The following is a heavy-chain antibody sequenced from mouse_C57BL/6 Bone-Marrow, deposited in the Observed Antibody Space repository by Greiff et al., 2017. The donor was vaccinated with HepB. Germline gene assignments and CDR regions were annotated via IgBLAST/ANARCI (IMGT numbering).Heavy chain of an antibody. CDR3: ASGLAYYFDY. CDR2: INPYNGGT. D-gene: IGHD6-1*01. V-gene: IGHV1-19*01. J-gene: IGHJ2*01. CDR1: GYTFTDYY. Sequence: VQLKQSGPVLVKPGASVKMSCKASGYTFTDYYMNWVKQSHGKSLEWIGVINPYNGGTSYNQKFKGKATLTVDKSSSTAYMELNSLTSEDSAVYYCASGLAYYFDYWGQGTTLTVSS.